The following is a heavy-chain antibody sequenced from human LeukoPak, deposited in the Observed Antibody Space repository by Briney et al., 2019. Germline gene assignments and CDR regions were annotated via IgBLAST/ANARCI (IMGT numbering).Heavy chain of an antibody. Sequence: PGGSLRLSCAASGFTFSSYGMHWVRQAPGKGLEWVAFIRYDGSIKYYADSVKGRFTISRDNSKNTLYLQLNSLREKDTAVYDCAKRAREYSSSWYTFDYWGQGTLVTVSS. CDR3: AKRAREYSSSWYTFDY. CDR2: IRYDGSIK. J-gene: IGHJ4*02. CDR1: GFTFSSYG. V-gene: IGHV3-30*02. D-gene: IGHD6-13*01.